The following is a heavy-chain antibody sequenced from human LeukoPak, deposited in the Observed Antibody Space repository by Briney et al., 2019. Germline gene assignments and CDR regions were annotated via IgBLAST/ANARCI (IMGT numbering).Heavy chain of an antibody. CDR3: ARGILVATIWPDY. J-gene: IGHJ4*02. D-gene: IGHD5-12*01. CDR2: INSDGSST. V-gene: IGHV3-74*01. Sequence: GGSLRLSCAASGFTFSDHYMDWARQAPGKGLVWVSRINSDGSSTSYADSVKGRFTISRDSAKNTLYLQMNSLRAEDTAVYYCARGILVATIWPDYWGQGTLVTVSS. CDR1: GFTFSDHY.